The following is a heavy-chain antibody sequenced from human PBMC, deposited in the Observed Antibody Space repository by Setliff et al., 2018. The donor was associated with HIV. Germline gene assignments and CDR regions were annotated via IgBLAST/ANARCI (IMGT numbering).Heavy chain of an antibody. CDR1: GYTFTGYY. V-gene: IGHV1-2*02. CDR2: INPNSGGT. J-gene: IGHJ3*02. Sequence: SVQVSCKASGYTFTGYYMHWVRQAPGQGLEWMGWINPNSGGTNYAQKFQGRVTMTRDTSISTAYMELSRLRSDDTAVYYCARVGGGGLRLGELSSYDAFDIWGQGTMVTVSS. D-gene: IGHD3-16*02. CDR3: ARVGGGGLRLGELSSYDAFDI.